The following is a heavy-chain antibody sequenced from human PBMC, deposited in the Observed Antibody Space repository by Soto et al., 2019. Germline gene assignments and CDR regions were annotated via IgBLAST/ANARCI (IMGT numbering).Heavy chain of an antibody. V-gene: IGHV4-61*03. CDR2: IFYTGVT. J-gene: IGHJ2*01. Sequence: QVQLQESGPGLVKPSETLSLTCSVSGGSVSNASFYWTWIRQAPGTGLEYIGYIFYTGVTNYNPYLSIRVTISLDTAKNHFSLKLNSMTAADTAVYYCVRVLDSSWYADLWGRGTLVNVSS. D-gene: IGHD3-22*01. CDR3: VRVLDSSWYADL. CDR1: GGSVSNASFY.